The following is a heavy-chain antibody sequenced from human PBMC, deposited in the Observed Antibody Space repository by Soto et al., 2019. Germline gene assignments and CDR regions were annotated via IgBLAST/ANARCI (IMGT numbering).Heavy chain of an antibody. CDR1: GGSISSNSYS. V-gene: IGHV4-39*01. CDR3: ARPLGYCSGGSCNGQYTLDV. CDR2: LYSSRYT. J-gene: IGHJ6*02. D-gene: IGHD2-15*01. Sequence: PSETLSLTCSVSGGSISSNSYSWGWIRQPPGTGLEWIGTLYSSRYTYYHPSLKNRVTISGDTSQNLFSLDLSSVTATVTAVYFCARPLGYCSGGSCNGQYTLDVWGQVTTVTVSS.